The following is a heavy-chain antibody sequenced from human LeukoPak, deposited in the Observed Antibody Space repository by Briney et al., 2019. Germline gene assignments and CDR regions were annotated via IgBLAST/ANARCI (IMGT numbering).Heavy chain of an antibody. CDR2: ISWNSGSI. V-gene: IGHV3-9*03. CDR1: GFTFDDYA. CDR3: AKGRWLSSHFDY. D-gene: IGHD6-19*01. Sequence: GRSLRLSCAASGFTFDDYAMHWVRQAPGKGLEWVSGISWNSGSIGYADSVKGRFTISNDNAKNSLYLQMNSLRAEDMALYYCAKGRWLSSHFDYWGQGTLVTVSS. J-gene: IGHJ4*02.